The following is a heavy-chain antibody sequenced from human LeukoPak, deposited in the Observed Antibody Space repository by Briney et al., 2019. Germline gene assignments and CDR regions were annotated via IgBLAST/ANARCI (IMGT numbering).Heavy chain of an antibody. D-gene: IGHD3-10*01. Sequence: GGSLRLSCAASGFTFSSYAMSWVRQAPGKGLEWVSAISGSGGSTYYADSVKGRFTISRDNSKNTLYLQMNSLRAEDTAVYYCAKDLNYGSGSYSDYWGQGTLVTVSS. CDR3: AKDLNYGSGSYSDY. CDR1: GFTFSSYA. J-gene: IGHJ4*02. V-gene: IGHV3-23*01. CDR2: ISGSGGST.